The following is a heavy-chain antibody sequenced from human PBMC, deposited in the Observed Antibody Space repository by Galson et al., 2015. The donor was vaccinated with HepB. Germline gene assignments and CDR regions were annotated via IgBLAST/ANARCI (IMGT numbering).Heavy chain of an antibody. Sequence: SVKVSCKASGYTFSSYGINWVRQAPGQGLEWMGWISGYDGNTNYALNLQGRVTMTTDTSTSTAYMELRSLRSDDTAVYYCARSVSPSTVVVTAIRLDSWGQGTLVTVSS. J-gene: IGHJ4*02. D-gene: IGHD2-21*02. CDR1: GYTFSSYG. CDR3: ARSVSPSTVVVTAIRLDS. V-gene: IGHV1-18*04. CDR2: ISGYDGNT.